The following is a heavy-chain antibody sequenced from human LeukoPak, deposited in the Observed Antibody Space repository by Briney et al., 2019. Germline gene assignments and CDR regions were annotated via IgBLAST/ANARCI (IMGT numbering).Heavy chain of an antibody. Sequence: NPSETLSLTCTVSGGSISSNSYYWGWIRQPPGKGLEWIGSIYYSGSTYYKPSLKSRVTISVDTSKNQFSLKLSSVTAADTAVYYCARGGNVVVVPAARYYYYMDVWGKGTTVTISS. V-gene: IGHV4-39*01. CDR1: GGSISSNSYY. D-gene: IGHD2-2*01. J-gene: IGHJ6*03. CDR2: IYYSGST. CDR3: ARGGNVVVVPAARYYYYMDV.